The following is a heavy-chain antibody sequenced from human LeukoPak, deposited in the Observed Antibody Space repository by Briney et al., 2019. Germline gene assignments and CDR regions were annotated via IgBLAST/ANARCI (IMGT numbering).Heavy chain of an antibody. CDR3: AREVSPQGGSSSGDPRNYYMDV. D-gene: IGHD6-6*01. Sequence: GASVKVSCKASGYTFTSYYMHWVRQAPGQGLEWMGIINPSGGSTSYAQKFQGRVTMTRDMSTSTVYMVLSSLRSEDTAVYYCAREVSPQGGSSSGDPRNYYMDVWGKGTTVTVSS. CDR1: GYTFTSYY. J-gene: IGHJ6*03. CDR2: INPSGGST. V-gene: IGHV1-46*01.